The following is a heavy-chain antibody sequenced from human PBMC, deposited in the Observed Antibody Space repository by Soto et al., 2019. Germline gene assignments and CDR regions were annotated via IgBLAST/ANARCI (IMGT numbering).Heavy chain of an antibody. J-gene: IGHJ4*02. CDR2: LYYSGST. D-gene: IGHD1-1*01. CDR3: ARAGTTNFDY. CDR1: GGSISSYY. Sequence: QVQLQESGPGLVKPSETLSLTCTVSGGSISSYYWSWIRQPPGKGLEWIGYLYYSGSTNYNPSLKSRVPISVDTSKNQFSLKLSSVTAADTAVYYCARAGTTNFDYWGQGTLVTVSS. V-gene: IGHV4-59*01.